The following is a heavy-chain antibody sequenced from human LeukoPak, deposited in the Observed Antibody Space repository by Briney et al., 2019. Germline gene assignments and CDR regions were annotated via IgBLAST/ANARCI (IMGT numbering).Heavy chain of an antibody. CDR2: INPCGGST. D-gene: IGHD6-19*01. CDR3: AKVLKGIAVAGFDY. V-gene: IGHV1-46*01. Sequence: GASVKVSCKASGYTFTSYYMHWVRQAPGQGLEWMGIINPCGGSTSYAQKFQGRVTMTRDTSTSTVYMELSSLRSEDTAVYYCAKVLKGIAVAGFDYWGQGTLATVSS. J-gene: IGHJ4*02. CDR1: GYTFTSYY.